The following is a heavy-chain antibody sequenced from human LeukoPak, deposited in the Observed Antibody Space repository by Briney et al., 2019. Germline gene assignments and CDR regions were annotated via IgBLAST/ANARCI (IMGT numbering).Heavy chain of an antibody. CDR2: IYTSGST. CDR1: GGSISSYY. Sequence: PSETLSLTCTVSGGSISSYYWSWIRQPAGKGLEWIGRIYTSGSTNYNPSLKSRVTMSVDTSKNQFSLKLSSVTAADTAVYYCASSSLGAARLYFQHWGQGTLVTVSS. J-gene: IGHJ1*01. D-gene: IGHD6-6*01. V-gene: IGHV4-4*07. CDR3: ASSSLGAARLYFQH.